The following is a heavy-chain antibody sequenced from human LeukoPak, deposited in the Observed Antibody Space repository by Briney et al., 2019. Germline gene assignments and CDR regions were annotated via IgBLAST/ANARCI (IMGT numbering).Heavy chain of an antibody. Sequence: AGGSLRLSCAVSGFTLSGFWMGWSRQAQGKGLEWVASINSDGSEGYYADVVKGRFTISRDNAKNSLYLQINSLRAEDTAVYYCARSSYSSSSSVWGQGTMVTVSS. J-gene: IGHJ3*01. CDR3: ARSSYSSSSSV. CDR2: INSDGSEG. V-gene: IGHV3-7*03. CDR1: GFTLSGFW. D-gene: IGHD6-6*01.